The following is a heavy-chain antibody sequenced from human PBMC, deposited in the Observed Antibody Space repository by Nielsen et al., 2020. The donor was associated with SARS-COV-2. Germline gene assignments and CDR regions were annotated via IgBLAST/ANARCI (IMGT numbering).Heavy chain of an antibody. CDR1: GFTFSSYW. D-gene: IGHD3-22*01. Sequence: GGSLRLSCAASGFTFSSYWMHWVRQATGKGLVWVSRINSDGSSTSYADSVKGRFTISRDNAKNTLYLQMNSLRAEDTAVYYCASDRYYYDSSGYSYIPPPFDYWGQGTLVTVSS. CDR3: ASDRYYYDSSGYSYIPPPFDY. CDR2: INSDGSST. J-gene: IGHJ4*02. V-gene: IGHV3-74*01.